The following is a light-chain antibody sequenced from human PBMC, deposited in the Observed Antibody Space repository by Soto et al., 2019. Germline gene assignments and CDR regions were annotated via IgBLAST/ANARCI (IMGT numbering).Light chain of an antibody. V-gene: IGLV2-14*01. CDR3: SSYTTSSTLLI. CDR2: AVS. Sequence: QSVLTQPASVSGSPGQSITISCTGTSSDIGGYNSVSWYQQHPGKAPKLVIYAVSNRPSGVSSRFSGSKSGNTASLTMSGLQDEDEATYYCSSYTTSSTLLIFGGGTKLTVL. CDR1: SSDIGGYNS. J-gene: IGLJ2*01.